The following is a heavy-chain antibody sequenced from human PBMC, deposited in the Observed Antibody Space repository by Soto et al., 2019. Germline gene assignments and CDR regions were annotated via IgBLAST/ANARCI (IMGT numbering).Heavy chain of an antibody. V-gene: IGHV1-3*01. CDR1: GYTFTSYA. CDR2: INAGNGNT. CDR3: AGGYCSGGICYLGRDY. Sequence: QVQLVQSGAEVKKPGASVKVSCKASGYTFTSYAMHWVRQAPGQRLEWMGWINAGNGNTKYSQKFQGRVTITRDTSASTAYMELSSLRSEDTAVYYCAGGYCSGGICYLGRDYWGQGTLVTVSS. D-gene: IGHD2-15*01. J-gene: IGHJ4*02.